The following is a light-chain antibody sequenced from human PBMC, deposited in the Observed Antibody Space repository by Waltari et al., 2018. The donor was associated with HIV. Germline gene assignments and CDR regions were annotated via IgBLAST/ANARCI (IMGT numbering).Light chain of an antibody. Sequence: QPVMTQPPSASGTPAQGVTLSCSGSKSTTGEHHVYWYHQLPGKAPKLLIETNNQRPAGVPDRFSGSKSGTSASLASSGLRSDDEADYYCATWDDSLNGWAFGGGTKLTVL. V-gene: IGLV1-47*01. CDR1: KSTTGEHH. CDR3: ATWDDSLNGWA. CDR2: TNN. J-gene: IGLJ3*02.